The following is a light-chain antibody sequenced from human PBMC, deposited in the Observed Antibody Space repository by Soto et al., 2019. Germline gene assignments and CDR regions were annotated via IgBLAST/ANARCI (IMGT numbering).Light chain of an antibody. J-gene: IGKJ5*01. V-gene: IGKV3-11*01. CDR2: DAS. CDR1: HSVTTH. CDR3: QQRSDSIT. Sequence: EIVLTKSTDTLSLSPGERATLSCWASHSVTTHLAWFQQRPGQTPRLLIYDASTRAPGIPARFSGRGSGADFTLTISSLEPEDFAVYYCQQRSDSITFGQGTRLE.